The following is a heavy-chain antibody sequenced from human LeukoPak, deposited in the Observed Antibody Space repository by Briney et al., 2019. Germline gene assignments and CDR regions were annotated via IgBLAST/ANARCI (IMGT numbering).Heavy chain of an antibody. CDR1: GFSFSSYA. J-gene: IGHJ4*02. Sequence: PGGSLRLSCAASGFSFSSYAMSWVRQAPGKGLEWVSSISGSGDNTYYAESVKGRFTISRDNSKNTLYLQMNSLRAEDTAVYYCAKALTGNIAEYFDYWGQGTLVTVSS. D-gene: IGHD6-13*01. CDR2: ISGSGDNT. CDR3: AKALTGNIAEYFDY. V-gene: IGHV3-23*01.